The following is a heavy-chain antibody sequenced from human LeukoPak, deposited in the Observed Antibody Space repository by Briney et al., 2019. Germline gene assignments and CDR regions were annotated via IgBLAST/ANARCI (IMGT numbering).Heavy chain of an antibody. CDR3: ARDVSSSWYGRHSNPRGLGAEYFQH. V-gene: IGHV3-7*03. CDR2: IKQDGSEK. J-gene: IGHJ1*01. Sequence: GGSLRLSCAASGFTFSSYWMSWVRQAPGKGLEWVANIKQDGSEKYYVDSVKGRFTISRDNAKNSLYLQMNSLRAEDTAVYYCARDVSSSWYGRHSNPRGLGAEYFQHWGQGTLVTVSS. D-gene: IGHD6-13*01. CDR1: GFTFSSYW.